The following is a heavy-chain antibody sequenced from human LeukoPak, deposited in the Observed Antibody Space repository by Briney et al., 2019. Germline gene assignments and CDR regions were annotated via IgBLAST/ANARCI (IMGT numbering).Heavy chain of an antibody. Sequence: GASVKVSCKASGYTFTSYGISWVRQAPGQGLEWMGWISAYNGNTNYAQKFQGRVTMTRNTSINTAYMELSSLRSEDTAVYYCARGTPSGWLGAVYWGQGTLVTVSS. V-gene: IGHV1-18*01. CDR2: ISAYNGNT. J-gene: IGHJ4*02. CDR3: ARGTPSGWLGAVY. CDR1: GYTFTSYG. D-gene: IGHD6-19*01.